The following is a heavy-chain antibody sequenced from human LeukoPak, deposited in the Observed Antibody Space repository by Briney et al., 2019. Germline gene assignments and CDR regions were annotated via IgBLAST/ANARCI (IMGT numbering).Heavy chain of an antibody. CDR3: ARDRGSSWYFDD. J-gene: IGHJ4*02. CDR2: INPNTGDT. CDR1: GYSFTGYY. V-gene: IGHV1-2*02. D-gene: IGHD6-13*01. Sequence: ASVKVSCKTSGYSFTGYYMHWVRQAPGQGLEWMGWINPNTGDTNYAQKFQGRVVMTRDTSITTAYMELTRLTSDDTAVYYCARDRGSSWYFDDWGQGTLVTVSS.